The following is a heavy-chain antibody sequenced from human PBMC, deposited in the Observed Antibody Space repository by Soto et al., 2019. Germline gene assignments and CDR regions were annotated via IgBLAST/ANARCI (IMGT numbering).Heavy chain of an antibody. J-gene: IGHJ3*02. CDR3: ARGGGYCSGGSCSDAFDI. CDR2: INAGNGNT. CDR1: GYTFTSYA. V-gene: IGHV1-3*01. Sequence: ASVKVSCKASGYTFTSYAMHWVRQAPGQRLEWMGWINAGNGNTKYSQKFRGRVTITRDTSASTAYMELSSLRSEDTAVYYCARGGGYCSGGSCSDAFDIWGQGTMVTVSS. D-gene: IGHD2-15*01.